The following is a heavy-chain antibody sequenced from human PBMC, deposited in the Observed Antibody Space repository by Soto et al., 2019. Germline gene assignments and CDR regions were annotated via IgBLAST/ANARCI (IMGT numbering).Heavy chain of an antibody. D-gene: IGHD3-3*01. V-gene: IGHV4-30-4*01. J-gene: IGHJ6*02. Sequence: QVQLQESGPGLVKPSQTLSLTCTASGGSISSGDYYWGWLRPRPGNGLECIGYIDDSGSTYYNPSLRSRVTISADTSKNQFSLTLISATAADTSVYYCARGPGIWSASYDYYCVLDVGGQGTTVIVSS. CDR3: ARGPGIWSASYDYYCVLDV. CDR1: GGSISSGDYY. CDR2: IDDSGST.